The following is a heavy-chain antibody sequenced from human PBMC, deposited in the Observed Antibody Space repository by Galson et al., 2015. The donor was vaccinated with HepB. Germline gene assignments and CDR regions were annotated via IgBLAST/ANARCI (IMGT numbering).Heavy chain of an antibody. J-gene: IGHJ6*02. CDR1: GSSFTSYW. D-gene: IGHD3-22*01. CDR3: ARRGYYDSSGYSIPKHYYYYYGMDV. Sequence: QSGAEVTKPGESLKISCKGSGSSFTSYWIGWVRQMPGKGLEWMGIIYPGDSDTRYSPSFQGQVTISADKSISTAYLQWSSLKASDTAMYYCARRGYYDSSGYSIPKHYYYYYGMDVWGQGTTVTVSS. CDR2: IYPGDSDT. V-gene: IGHV5-51*01.